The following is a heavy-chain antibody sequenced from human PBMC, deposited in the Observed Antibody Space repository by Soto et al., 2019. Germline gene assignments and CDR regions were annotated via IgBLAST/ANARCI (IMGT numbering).Heavy chain of an antibody. CDR2: IYYTGST. CDR3: ARDLWGYCGADCYPLDV. Sequence: PSETLSLTCTVSGGSIRSYYWSWIRQPLGKGLEWIGYIYYTGSTIYNPSLKSRVTISVDTSKNQFSLKLNSVTAADTAVYYCARDLWGYCGADCYPLDVWGQGTTVTVSS. D-gene: IGHD2-21*02. CDR1: GGSIRSYY. V-gene: IGHV4-59*01. J-gene: IGHJ6*02.